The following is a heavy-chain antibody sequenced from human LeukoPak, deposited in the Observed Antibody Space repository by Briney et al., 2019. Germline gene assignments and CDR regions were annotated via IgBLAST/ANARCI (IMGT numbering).Heavy chain of an antibody. CDR1: GFTFSSYA. Sequence: QPGGSLRLSCAASGFTFSSYAMSWVRQAPGKGLEWVSAISGSGGSTYYADSVKGRFTISRDNSKNTLYLQMNSLRAEDTAVYYCAEAQGGSGWYEGDWFDPWGQGTLVTVSS. V-gene: IGHV3-23*01. CDR2: ISGSGGST. D-gene: IGHD6-19*01. CDR3: AEAQGGSGWYEGDWFDP. J-gene: IGHJ5*02.